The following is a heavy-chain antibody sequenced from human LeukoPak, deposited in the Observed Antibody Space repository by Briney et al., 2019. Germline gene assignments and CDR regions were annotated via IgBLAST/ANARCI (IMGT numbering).Heavy chain of an antibody. J-gene: IGHJ4*02. V-gene: IGHV3-66*01. CDR2: IYSGGST. CDR3: ASGVRSGSSDY. CDR1: GFTFSSYA. D-gene: IGHD1-26*01. Sequence: GGSLRLSCAASGFTFSSYAMHWVRQAPGKGLEWVSVIYSGGSTYYADSVKGRFTISRDNSKNTLYLQMNSLRAEDTAVYYCASGVRSGSSDYWGQGTLVTVSS.